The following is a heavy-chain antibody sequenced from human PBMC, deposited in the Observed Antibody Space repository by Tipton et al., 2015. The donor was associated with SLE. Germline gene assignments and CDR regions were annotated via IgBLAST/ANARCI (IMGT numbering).Heavy chain of an antibody. D-gene: IGHD1-26*01. CDR3: ARDFWSQIVGAGGAFHI. Sequence: SLTCTVSGGSISSYYWSWIRQPPGKGLEWIGYIYYSGSTNYNPSLKSRVTIPVDTSKNQFSLKLSSVTAADTAVYYCARDFWSQIVGAGGAFHIWGQGTMVTVSS. CDR2: IYYSGST. V-gene: IGHV4-59*01. J-gene: IGHJ3*02. CDR1: GGSISSYY.